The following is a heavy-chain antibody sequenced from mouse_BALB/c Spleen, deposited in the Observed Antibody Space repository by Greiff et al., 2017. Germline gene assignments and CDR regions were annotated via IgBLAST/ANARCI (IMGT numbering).Heavy chain of an antibody. J-gene: IGHJ2*01. D-gene: IGHD2-4*01. CDR3: ARWGITTGADY. CDR1: GFNIKDTY. Sequence: EVKVVESGAELVKPGASVKLSCTASGFNIKDTYMHWVKQRPEQGLEWIGGIDPANGNTKYDPKFQGKATITADTSSNTAYLQLSSLTSEDTAVYYCARWGITTGADYWGQGTTLTVSS. CDR2: IDPANGNT. V-gene: IGHV14-3*02.